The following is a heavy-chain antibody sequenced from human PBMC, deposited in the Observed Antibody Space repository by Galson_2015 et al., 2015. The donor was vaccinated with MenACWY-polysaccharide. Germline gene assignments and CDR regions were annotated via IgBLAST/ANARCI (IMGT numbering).Heavy chain of an antibody. CDR2: INAGNGDT. V-gene: IGHV1-3*01. CDR1: GYAFTNFA. Sequence: SVKVSCKASGYAFTNFATHWVRQAPGQGLEWMGWINAGNGDTKYSQKFQGRVTLIVDTSATTAYMQLSSLRPEDTALYYCARGYVRGSHRPDYWGQGTLVTGSS. J-gene: IGHJ4*02. D-gene: IGHD3-16*02. CDR3: ARGYVRGSHRPDY.